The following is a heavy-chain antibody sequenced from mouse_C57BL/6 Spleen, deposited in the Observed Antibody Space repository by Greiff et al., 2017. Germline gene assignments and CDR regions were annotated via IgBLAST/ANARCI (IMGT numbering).Heavy chain of an antibody. CDR3: ARGVYYGNWDLDY. D-gene: IGHD2-1*01. Sequence: QVQLQQPGAELVKPGASVKMSCKASGYTFTSYWITWVKQRPGQGLAWIGDIYPGSGSTNYNEKFKSKATLTVDTPSSTSYMQLSSLTSEDSAVYYCARGVYYGNWDLDYWGQGTTLTVSS. CDR2: IYPGSGST. CDR1: GYTFTSYW. J-gene: IGHJ2*01. V-gene: IGHV1-55*01.